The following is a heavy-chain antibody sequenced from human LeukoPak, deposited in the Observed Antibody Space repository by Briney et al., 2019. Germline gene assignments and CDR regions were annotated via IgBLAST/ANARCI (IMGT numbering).Heavy chain of an antibody. D-gene: IGHD3-22*01. CDR1: GGSISSSSYY. CDR3: ARQRGYHYDSTTNRFSDL. V-gene: IGHV4-39*01. CDR2: IYYSGST. Sequence: PSETQSLTCTVSGGSISSSSYYWGCIRQPPGKGLEWIGSIYYSGSTYYNPSLKSRVTISVDTSKNQFSLKLSSVTAADTAVYYCARQRGYHYDSTTNRFSDLWGQGTRVTVSS. J-gene: IGHJ5*02.